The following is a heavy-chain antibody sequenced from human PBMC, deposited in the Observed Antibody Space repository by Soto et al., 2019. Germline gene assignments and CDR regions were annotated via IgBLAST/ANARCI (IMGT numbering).Heavy chain of an antibody. CDR2: IYHSGNI. V-gene: IGHV4-38-2*01. D-gene: IGHD3-22*01. J-gene: IGHJ5*02. Sequence: SETLSLTCGVSVYSINSDYYWGWIRQPPGKGLEWSGSIYHSGNIYYNPSLKRRVTISLDTAKNQFSLKLSSVTAADTAVYYCARATYFYDTTGSFEEGWFDPWSQGTLVTVSS. CDR1: VYSINSDYY. CDR3: ARATYFYDTTGSFEEGWFDP.